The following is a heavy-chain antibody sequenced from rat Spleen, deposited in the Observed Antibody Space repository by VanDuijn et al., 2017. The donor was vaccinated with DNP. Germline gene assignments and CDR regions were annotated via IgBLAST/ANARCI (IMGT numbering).Heavy chain of an antibody. J-gene: IGHJ3*01. D-gene: IGHD1-2*01. CDR1: GFTFNNYL. CDR2: ITKTGDTT. V-gene: IGHV5-31*01. CDR3: ARSDSYGFPY. Sequence: EVQLVESGGGLVQPGRSLKLSCVASGFTFNNYLMTWIRQAPGKGLEWVASITKTGDTTYYSDSVKGRFTISRDNAKNTLYLQMNSLTSEDTATYYCARSDSYGFPYWGQGTLVTVSS.